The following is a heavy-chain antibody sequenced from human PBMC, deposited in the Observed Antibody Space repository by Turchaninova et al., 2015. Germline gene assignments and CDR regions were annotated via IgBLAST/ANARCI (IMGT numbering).Heavy chain of an antibody. Sequence: QVQLVASGGGVVQPGRSLRLSCAGSGFTFSSYGMPWVRQAPGKGLEWVAVISYDGSKKYYADSVKGRFTISRDNSKNTLYLQMNSLRAEDTAVYYCAKGEDGDYGRQSDYWGQGTLVTVSS. CDR2: ISYDGSKK. V-gene: IGHV3-30*18. D-gene: IGHD4-17*01. J-gene: IGHJ4*02. CDR3: AKGEDGDYGRQSDY. CDR1: GFTFSSYG.